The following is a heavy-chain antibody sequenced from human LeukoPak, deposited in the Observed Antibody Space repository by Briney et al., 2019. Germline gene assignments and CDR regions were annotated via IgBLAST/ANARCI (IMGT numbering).Heavy chain of an antibody. D-gene: IGHD3-10*01. CDR3: ARGEVYGSGSYYHYYMDV. Sequence: WVTLFLTCIVAGVSISSYYWTSIRQPAGKGLAPVGFIYTSQSISYSSSLKSRVTLLADTSKDQFSLKLISVTASDTAVYFCARGEVYGSGSYYHYYMDVWGKGTTVTVSS. CDR1: GVSISSYY. J-gene: IGHJ6*03. CDR2: IYTSQSI. V-gene: IGHV4-4*07.